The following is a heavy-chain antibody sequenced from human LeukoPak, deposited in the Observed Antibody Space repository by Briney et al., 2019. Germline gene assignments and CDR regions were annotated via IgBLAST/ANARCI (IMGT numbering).Heavy chain of an antibody. CDR1: GGSISSSSYY. CDR3: ASQTAMVSS. V-gene: IGHV4-39*01. D-gene: IGHD5-18*01. J-gene: IGHJ4*02. CDR2: IYYSGST. Sequence: PSETLSLTCTVSGGSISSSSYYWGWLRHPPGKGLEWIERIYYSGSTYYNPPLKSRFTISVDTSKTQFSLNRSSVTAADTAVYYCASQTAMVSSWGQGTLVTVSS.